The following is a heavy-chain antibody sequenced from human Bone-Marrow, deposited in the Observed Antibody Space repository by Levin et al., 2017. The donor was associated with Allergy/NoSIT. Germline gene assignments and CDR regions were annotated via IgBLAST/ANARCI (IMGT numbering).Heavy chain of an antibody. CDR1: GDSITSSDRF. CDR2: IYYTGTT. CDR3: ASTSFLQYSPHHYYAMDV. Sequence: SETLSLTCAVSGDSITSSDRFWGWIRQPPGKGLEWIGYIYYTGTTYYNPSLRSRVTISVDAPKNQLSLNLTSVTAADTAIYYCASTSFLQYSPHHYYAMDVWGQGTTVSVSS. D-gene: IGHD3-3*02. V-gene: IGHV4-39*01. J-gene: IGHJ6*02.